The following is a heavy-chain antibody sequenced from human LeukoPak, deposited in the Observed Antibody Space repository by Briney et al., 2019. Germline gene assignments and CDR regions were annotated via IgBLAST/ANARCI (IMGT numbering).Heavy chain of an antibody. CDR2: ISGSGTST. CDR3: AKDGVDTAMAPDY. J-gene: IGHJ4*02. V-gene: IGHV3-23*01. Sequence: PGGSLRLSCLASGFTFSNYVMNWVRQAPGKGLECVSSISGSGTSTYYADSVKGRFTSSRDNSKNTLYLQMNSLRAEDTAVYYCAKDGVDTAMAPDYWGQGTLVTVSS. D-gene: IGHD5-18*01. CDR1: GFTFSNYV.